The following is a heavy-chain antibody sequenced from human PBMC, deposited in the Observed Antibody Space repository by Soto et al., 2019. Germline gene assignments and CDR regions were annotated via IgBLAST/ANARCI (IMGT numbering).Heavy chain of an antibody. CDR2: ISGSGGST. J-gene: IGHJ6*03. V-gene: IGHV3-23*01. CDR3: AKDALVPAAMEGGYYYYYMDV. Sequence: GGSLRLSCAASGFTFSSYAMSWVRQAPGKGLEWVSAISGSGGSTYYGDSVKGRFTISRDNSKNTLYLQMNSLRAEDTAVYYCAKDALVPAAMEGGYYYYYMDVWGKGTTVTVSS. CDR1: GFTFSSYA. D-gene: IGHD2-2*01.